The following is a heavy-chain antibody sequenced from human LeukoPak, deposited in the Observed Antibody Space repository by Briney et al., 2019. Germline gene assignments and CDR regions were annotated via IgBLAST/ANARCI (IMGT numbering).Heavy chain of an antibody. J-gene: IGHJ5*02. CDR1: GYTFTSYA. CDR2: INTNTGNP. CDR3: ARDRRHITMVRGVVGGPHWFDP. D-gene: IGHD3-10*01. V-gene: IGHV7-4-1*02. Sequence: ASVKVSCKASGYTFTSYAMNWVRQAPGQGLEWMGWINTNTGNPTYAQGFTGRFVFSLDTSVSTAYLQISSLKAEDTAVYYCARDRRHITMVRGVVGGPHWFDPWGQGTLVTVSS.